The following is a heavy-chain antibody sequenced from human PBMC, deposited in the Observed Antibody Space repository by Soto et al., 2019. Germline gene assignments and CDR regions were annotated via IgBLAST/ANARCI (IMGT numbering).Heavy chain of an antibody. CDR2: IYYSGST. J-gene: IGHJ6*03. CDR1: GGSISSSSYY. D-gene: IGHD2-15*01. CDR3: AFSGGSMDV. Sequence: PSETLSLTCTVSGGSISSSSYYWGWIRQPPGKGLEWIGSIYYSGSTYYNPSLKSRVTISVDTSKNQFSLKLSSVTAADTAVYYCAFSGGSMDVWGKGTTVTVSS. V-gene: IGHV4-39*01.